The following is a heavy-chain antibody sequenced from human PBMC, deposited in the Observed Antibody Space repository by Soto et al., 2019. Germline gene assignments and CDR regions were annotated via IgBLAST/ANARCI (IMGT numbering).Heavy chain of an antibody. Sequence: HPGGSLRLSCEASGFTFSGFDMHWVRQPTGKGLEWVSSIGTAGGTYYAVSVKGRFTISRDNAKNSLSLQMNSLRAGDMAVYFCAKSQEIGTHFFDSWGQGTQVTVSS. CDR2: IGTAGGT. J-gene: IGHJ4*02. CDR3: AKSQEIGTHFFDS. V-gene: IGHV3-13*01. D-gene: IGHD6-13*01. CDR1: GFTFSGFD.